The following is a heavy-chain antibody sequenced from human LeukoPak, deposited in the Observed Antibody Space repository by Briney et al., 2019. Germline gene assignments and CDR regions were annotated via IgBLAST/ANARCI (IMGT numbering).Heavy chain of an antibody. CDR3: VRDSRTGVDY. CDR1: GFTFSDYY. J-gene: IGHJ4*02. D-gene: IGHD1-1*01. CDR2: ISSDGGTT. Sequence: GGSLRLSCAASGFTFSDYYMHWVRQAPGKGLVWVSRISSDGGTTFYADSVKGRFTIFRDNAQKPLYLEMNSLRAEDTAVYYCVRDSRTGVDYWGQGTLVTVSS. V-gene: IGHV3-74*01.